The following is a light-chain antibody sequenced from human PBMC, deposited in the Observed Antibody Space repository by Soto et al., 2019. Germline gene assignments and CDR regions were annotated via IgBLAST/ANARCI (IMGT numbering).Light chain of an antibody. J-gene: IGKJ2*01. CDR2: DAS. Sequence: DIQLTQSPSTLSASVGDRVTITCRASQSLSTWLAWYQQKPGKAPNLLIYDASSLQSGFPSRFSGSGSGTEFTLPISNLQPDDFATYYCQQYNSYSRYTFGQGTKLEIK. CDR3: QQYNSYSRYT. CDR1: QSLSTW. V-gene: IGKV1-5*01.